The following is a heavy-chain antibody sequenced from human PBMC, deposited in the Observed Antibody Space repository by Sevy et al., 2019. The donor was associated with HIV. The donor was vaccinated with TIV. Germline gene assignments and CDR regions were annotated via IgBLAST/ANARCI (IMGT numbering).Heavy chain of an antibody. Sequence: GGSLRPSCAASGFSFSSYGMHWVRQAPGKGLEWMSYIQYDGSNKDYGDSVKGRFTISRDNSKNTLYLQMNSLRVEDTAVFYCVKEGGGEGGDHWGQGTLVTVSS. CDR2: IQYDGSNK. CDR1: GFSFSSYG. V-gene: IGHV3-30*02. D-gene: IGHD2-21*01. J-gene: IGHJ4*02. CDR3: VKEGGGEGGDH.